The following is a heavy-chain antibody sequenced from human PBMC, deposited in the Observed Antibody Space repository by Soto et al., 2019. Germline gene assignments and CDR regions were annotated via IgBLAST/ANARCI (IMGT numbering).Heavy chain of an antibody. V-gene: IGHV1-18*04. CDR1: GYTFTNYV. J-gene: IGHJ4*02. Sequence: QVHLVQSGAEVKKPGASVKVSCKASGYTFTNYVFSWVRQAPGQGLEWMGWISASNGNTNYAQRLQGRVTMTTDSSTDTAYMELRSLRSDDTAVYYCAREALGYSYGAFDYWGQGPLVTVSS. D-gene: IGHD5-18*01. CDR3: AREALGYSYGAFDY. CDR2: ISASNGNT.